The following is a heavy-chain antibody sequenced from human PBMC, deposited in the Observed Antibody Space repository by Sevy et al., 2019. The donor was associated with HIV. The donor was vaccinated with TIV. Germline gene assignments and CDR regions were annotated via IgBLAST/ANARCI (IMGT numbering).Heavy chain of an antibody. CDR1: GFTFSSYA. CDR2: ISGSGGST. J-gene: IGHJ4*02. CDR3: AKAPLLWFRELLW. Sequence: GGFLRLSCAASGFTFSSYAMSWVRQAPGKGLEWVSAISGSGGSTYYADSVKGRFTISRDNSKNTLYLQMNSLRAEDTAVYYCAKAPLLWFRELLWWGQGTLVTVSS. V-gene: IGHV3-23*01. D-gene: IGHD3-10*01.